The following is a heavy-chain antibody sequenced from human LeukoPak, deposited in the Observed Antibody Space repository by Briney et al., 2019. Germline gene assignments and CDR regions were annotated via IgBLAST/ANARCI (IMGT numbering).Heavy chain of an antibody. CDR3: ARVGRDGYNYYFDY. D-gene: IGHD5-24*01. CDR2: MNPNSGNT. J-gene: IGHJ4*02. CDR1: GYTFTSYD. Sequence: VASVKVSCKASGYTFTSYDINWVRQAPGQGLEWMGWMNPNSGNTGYAQKFQGRVTITRNTSISTAYMELSSLRSEDTAVYYCARVGRDGYNYYFDYWGQGTLVTVSS. V-gene: IGHV1-8*03.